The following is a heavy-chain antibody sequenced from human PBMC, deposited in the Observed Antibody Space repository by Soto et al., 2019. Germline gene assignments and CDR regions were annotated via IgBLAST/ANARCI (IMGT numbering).Heavy chain of an antibody. D-gene: IGHD2-15*01. CDR1: GYSFTSYW. Sequence: GESLKISCKGSGYSFTSYWITWVRQMPGKGLEWMGRIVPGDSYSNYSPSFQGHVTISADKSISTAYLQWSSLKASDTAMYYCARLKWCSGGTCLAYGMDVWGQGTTVTVSS. CDR2: IVPGDSYS. V-gene: IGHV5-10-1*01. J-gene: IGHJ6*02. CDR3: ARLKWCSGGTCLAYGMDV.